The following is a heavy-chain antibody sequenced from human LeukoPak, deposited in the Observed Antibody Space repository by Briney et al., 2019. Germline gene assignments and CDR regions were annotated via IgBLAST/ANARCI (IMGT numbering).Heavy chain of an antibody. V-gene: IGHV3-33*01. J-gene: IGHJ4*02. CDR3: VRDPSGSGFAFDS. Sequence: GGSLRLSCAASGFIFSNDAMHWVRQAPGKGLEWVAFIWFDGSNKHYADSVEGRFTISRDNSEDTLYLQMKSLRAEDTAVYYCVRDPSGSGFAFDSWGQGALVTVSS. CDR2: IWFDGSNK. D-gene: IGHD1-1*01. CDR1: GFIFSNDA.